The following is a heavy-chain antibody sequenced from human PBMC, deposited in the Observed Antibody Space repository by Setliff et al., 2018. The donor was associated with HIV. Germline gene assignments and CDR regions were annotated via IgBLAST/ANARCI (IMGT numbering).Heavy chain of an antibody. CDR1: GFTFSSYW. J-gene: IGHJ4*02. D-gene: IGHD2-15*01. V-gene: IGHV3-74*01. Sequence: GGSLRLSCAASGFTFSSYWMHWVRQVPGKGLVWLARINGDESRTTYADSVKGRFTISRDNVENTLYLEINSLRPEDTAVYYCATLWMRGGYFDTWGQGTLVTVSS. CDR2: INGDESRT. CDR3: ATLWMRGGYFDT.